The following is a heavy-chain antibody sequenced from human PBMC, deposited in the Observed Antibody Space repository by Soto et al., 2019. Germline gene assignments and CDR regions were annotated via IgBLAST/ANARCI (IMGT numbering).Heavy chain of an antibody. J-gene: IGHJ4*02. Sequence: RRLSSAASGFTFSSHWMHWVRQAPGKGLVWVSHIGPDGSSTSDADSVQGRFTISRDNARNTLYLQMNSLRDEDTAVYYCARDNNLPYDYWGQGILVTFSS. V-gene: IGHV3-74*01. CDR1: GFTFSSHW. D-gene: IGHD1-1*01. CDR2: IGPDGSST. CDR3: ARDNNLPYDY.